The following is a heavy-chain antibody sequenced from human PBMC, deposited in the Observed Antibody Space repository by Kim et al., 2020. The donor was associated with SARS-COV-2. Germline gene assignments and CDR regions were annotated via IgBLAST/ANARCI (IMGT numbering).Heavy chain of an antibody. CDR3: ARQNCGGDCSPFDY. J-gene: IGHJ4*02. D-gene: IGHD2-21*01. Sequence: YAQHLQGRVTMTTDISKSTAYMELRGLKSDDTAVYYCARQNCGGDCSPFDYWGQGTLVTVSS. V-gene: IGHV1-18*01.